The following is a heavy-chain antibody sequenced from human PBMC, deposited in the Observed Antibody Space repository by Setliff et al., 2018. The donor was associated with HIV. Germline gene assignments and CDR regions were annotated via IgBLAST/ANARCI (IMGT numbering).Heavy chain of an antibody. D-gene: IGHD3-3*01. CDR3: ARVREGFLPYDAFEI. V-gene: IGHV4-34*01. CDR1: GGPLSDYY. Sequence: LSLTCAVYGGPLSDYYWSWIRQPPGKGLEWLGEIHSSGNTNYSPSLKGRVTISVDTPKNQYPLNLKSVTAADTAVYYCARVREGFLPYDAFEIWGQGTMVTVSS. CDR2: IHSSGNT. J-gene: IGHJ3*02.